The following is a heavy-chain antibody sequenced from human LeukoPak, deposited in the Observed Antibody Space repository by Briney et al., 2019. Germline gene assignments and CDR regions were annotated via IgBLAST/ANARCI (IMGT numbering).Heavy chain of an antibody. D-gene: IGHD5-24*01. Sequence: KASETLSLTCTVSGGSISSSSYYWGWIRQPPGKGLEWIGRIYYSGSTYYNPSLKSRVTITVDTSKNQFSLKLSSVTAADTAVYYCARTVEMATIDYWGQGTLVTVSS. V-gene: IGHV4-39*01. CDR3: ARTVEMATIDY. CDR1: GGSISSSSYY. CDR2: IYYSGST. J-gene: IGHJ4*02.